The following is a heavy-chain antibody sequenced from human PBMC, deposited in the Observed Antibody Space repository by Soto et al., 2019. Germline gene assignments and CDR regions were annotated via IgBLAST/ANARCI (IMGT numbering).Heavy chain of an antibody. CDR3: AHTLDYFDSHGHHASDI. V-gene: IGHV2-5*02. Sequence: QITLKESGPTLVKPTQTLTLTCTFSGFSLTTSGVGVGWIRQPPGKALEWLAVIYWDDDKRYSPSLKTRLTITKDTSNSRVVLTMTSMDPVDTATYCCAHTLDYFDSHGHHASDIWGQGTMVTVSS. D-gene: IGHD3-22*01. CDR2: IYWDDDK. CDR1: GFSLTTSGVG. J-gene: IGHJ3*02.